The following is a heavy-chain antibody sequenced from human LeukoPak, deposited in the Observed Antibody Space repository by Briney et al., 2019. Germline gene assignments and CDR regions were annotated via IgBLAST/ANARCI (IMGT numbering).Heavy chain of an antibody. CDR2: IYYSGST. CDR3: ARDHCSCGSCYPDY. Sequence: SETLSLTCTVSGGSISSYYWSWIRQPPGKGLEWIGYIYYSGSTNYNPSLKSRATISVDTSKNQFSLKLSSVTAADTAVYYCARDHCSCGSCYPDYWGQGTLVTVSS. V-gene: IGHV4-59*01. D-gene: IGHD2-15*01. J-gene: IGHJ4*02. CDR1: GGSISSYY.